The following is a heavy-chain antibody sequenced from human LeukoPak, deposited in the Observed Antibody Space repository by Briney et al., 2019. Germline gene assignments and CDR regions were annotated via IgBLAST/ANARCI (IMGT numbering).Heavy chain of an antibody. Sequence: PSETLSLTCTVSGGSISSYYWSWLRQPAGKGLEWIGRIYTSGSTNYNPSLKSRVTISVDKSKNQFSLKLSSVTAADTAVYYCARGPYCSGGSCYGYNWFDPWGQGTLVTVSS. CDR3: ARGPYCSGGSCYGYNWFDP. CDR2: IYTSGST. CDR1: GGSISSYY. J-gene: IGHJ5*02. V-gene: IGHV4-4*07. D-gene: IGHD2-15*01.